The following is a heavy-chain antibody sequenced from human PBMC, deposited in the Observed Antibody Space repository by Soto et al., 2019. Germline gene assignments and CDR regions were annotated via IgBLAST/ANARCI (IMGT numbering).Heavy chain of an antibody. V-gene: IGHV6-1*01. CDR2: TYYRSKWST. CDR1: GDSVSSKSAA. Sequence: SQTLSLSCAISGDSVSSKSAAWNCIIHSPSRGLEWLGRTYYRSKWSTDYAVSVKSRITINPDTSKNQFSLQLNSVTPEDTAVYYCTRALSGSYDSWGQGTLVTVSS. D-gene: IGHD1-26*01. CDR3: TRALSGSYDS. J-gene: IGHJ5*01.